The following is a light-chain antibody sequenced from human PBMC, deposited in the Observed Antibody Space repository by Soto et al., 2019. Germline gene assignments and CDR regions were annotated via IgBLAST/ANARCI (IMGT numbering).Light chain of an antibody. Sequence: QSVLTQRPSVSTAPGQKVTISCSGSSSNIGGNSVSWSQQLPGTAPKLLIYDVNNRPSGIPDRFSGSKSGTSATLVITGFKTGDEADYYCGSWDSSLSAYVLGTGTKV. J-gene: IGLJ1*01. CDR1: SSNIGGNS. V-gene: IGLV1-51*01. CDR2: DVN. CDR3: GSWDSSLSAYV.